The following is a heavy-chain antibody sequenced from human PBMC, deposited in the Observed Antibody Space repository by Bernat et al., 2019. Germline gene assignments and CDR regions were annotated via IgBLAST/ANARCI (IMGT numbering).Heavy chain of an antibody. J-gene: IGHJ4*02. CDR2: IYYTVST. D-gene: IGHD1-26*01. Sequence: QLQLQESGPGLVRPSETLSLTCSVSGNSISSGSHYWGWFRQPPGKGLEYIGTIYYTVSTYYNPSLRSQVTISMDTSKNHFTLKLSSVTAADTAVYYCARQIVGAHDFWGQGTLVTVSS. V-gene: IGHV4-39*01. CDR3: ARQIVGAHDF. CDR1: GNSISSGSHY.